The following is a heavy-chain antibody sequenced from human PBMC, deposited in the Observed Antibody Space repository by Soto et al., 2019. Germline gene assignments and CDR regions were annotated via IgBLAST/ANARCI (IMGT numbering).Heavy chain of an antibody. CDR1: GLTFSSYA. CDR3: AKDPDYYGSGNPGSAFDI. J-gene: IGHJ3*02. D-gene: IGHD3-10*01. Sequence: EVQLLESGGGLVQPGGSLRLSCAASGLTFSSYAMSWVRQAPGKGLEWVSAVSGSGGRTLYADSVKGRFTISRDNSKNTLYLQMNSLRAEDTAVYYCAKDPDYYGSGNPGSAFDIWGQGTMVIVSS. CDR2: VSGSGGRT. V-gene: IGHV3-23*01.